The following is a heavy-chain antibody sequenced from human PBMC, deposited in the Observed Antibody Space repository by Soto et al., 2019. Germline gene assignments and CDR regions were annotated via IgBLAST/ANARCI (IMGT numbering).Heavy chain of an antibody. CDR1: GYTFTSFG. V-gene: IGHV1-18*01. CDR2: ISAYNGNT. CDR3: VRHLGSMVRGIVHLFDY. D-gene: IGHD3-10*01. Sequence: ASVKVSCKASGYTFTSFGSSWLRQAPGQGLEWMGWISAYNGNTKYAQKLQGRVTMTTDTSSSTAYMELRSLRSDDTAVYYCVRHLGSMVRGIVHLFDYWGQGTLVTVSS. J-gene: IGHJ4*02.